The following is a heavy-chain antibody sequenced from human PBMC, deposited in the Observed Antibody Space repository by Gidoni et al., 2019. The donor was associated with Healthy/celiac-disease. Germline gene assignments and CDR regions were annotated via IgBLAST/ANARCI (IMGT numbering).Heavy chain of an antibody. J-gene: IGHJ5*02. Sequence: QVQLQQWGAGLLKPSETLSLTCAVYGGSFSGYYGSWIRQPPGKGLEWIGEINHSGSTNYNPSLKSRVTISVDTSTNQFSLKLSSVTAADTAVYYCARGDRAIVLVVYRPPGWFDPWGQGTLVTVSS. CDR1: GGSFSGYY. CDR2: INHSGST. D-gene: IGHD2-8*02. CDR3: ARGDRAIVLVVYRPPGWFDP. V-gene: IGHV4-34*01.